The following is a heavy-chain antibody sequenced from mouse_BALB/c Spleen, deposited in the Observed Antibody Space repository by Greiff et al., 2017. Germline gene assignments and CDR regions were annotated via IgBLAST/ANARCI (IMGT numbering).Heavy chain of an antibody. CDR1: GFTFSSFG. Sequence: EVQVVESGGGLVQPGGSRKLSCAASGFTFSSFGMHWVRQAPEKGLEWVAYISSGSSTIYYADTMKGRFTISRDNPKNTLFLQMTSLRSEDTAMYYCATRGYWGQGTTVTVSS. CDR2: ISSGSSTI. J-gene: IGHJ2*01. CDR3: ATRGY. V-gene: IGHV5-17*02.